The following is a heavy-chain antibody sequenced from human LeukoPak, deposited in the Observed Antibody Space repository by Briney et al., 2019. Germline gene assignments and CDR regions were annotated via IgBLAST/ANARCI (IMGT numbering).Heavy chain of an antibody. CDR2: ISWNSAYI. J-gene: IGHJ4*02. V-gene: IGHV3-9*01. CDR1: GFTFHHYA. D-gene: IGHD5-12*01. CDR3: AKDKAPLYSGYDWDLDF. Sequence: GRSLRLSCAASGFTFHHYAIHWVRQVPGKGLEWVSGISWNSAYIGYADSVRGRFTISRDNAKNSVYLQMNSLRAEDTALYYCAKDKAPLYSGYDWDLDFWGQGTMVTVSS.